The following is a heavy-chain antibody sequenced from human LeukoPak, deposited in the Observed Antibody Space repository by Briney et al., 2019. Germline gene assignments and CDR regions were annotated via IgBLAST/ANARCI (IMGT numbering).Heavy chain of an antibody. D-gene: IGHD3-3*01. V-gene: IGHV3-23*01. J-gene: IGHJ5*02. CDR3: AKDAGRYDFWSGYYILDWFDP. Sequence: GGSLRLSCAASGFTFSSYAMSWVRQAPGKGLEWVSAISGSGGSTYYADSVKGRLTISRDNSKNTLYLQMDSLRAEDTAVYYCAKDAGRYDFWSGYYILDWFDPWGQGTLVTVSS. CDR2: ISGSGGST. CDR1: GFTFSSYA.